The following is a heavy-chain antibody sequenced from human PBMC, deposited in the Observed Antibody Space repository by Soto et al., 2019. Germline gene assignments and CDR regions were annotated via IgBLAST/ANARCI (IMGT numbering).Heavy chain of an antibody. V-gene: IGHV3-23*01. J-gene: IGHJ4*02. CDR2: ISGSGGSS. CDR1: GFTFSSYG. CDR3: ARRDSNFDY. Sequence: GGSLRLSCAASGFTFSSYGMTWVRQAPGKGLEWVSAISGSGGSSYYADSVKGRFTISRDTSKNTLYLQINSLRAEDTAVYDCARRDSNFDYWGQGTLVTVSS.